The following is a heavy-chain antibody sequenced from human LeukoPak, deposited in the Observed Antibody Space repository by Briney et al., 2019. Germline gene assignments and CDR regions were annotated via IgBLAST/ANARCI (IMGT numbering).Heavy chain of an antibody. D-gene: IGHD3/OR15-3a*01. V-gene: IGHV3-66*02. Sequence: PGGSLRLSCAASGLLVSQNYMSWVRQAPGRGLEWVSLIYSDGSTHYADSVKGRFTMSRDSSKSTVYLEINSLRPEDTAMYFCVRDRAGAKDWVEFDPWGQGTLVTVSS. J-gene: IGHJ5*02. CDR2: IYSDGST. CDR3: VRDRAGAKDWVEFDP. CDR1: GLLVSQNY.